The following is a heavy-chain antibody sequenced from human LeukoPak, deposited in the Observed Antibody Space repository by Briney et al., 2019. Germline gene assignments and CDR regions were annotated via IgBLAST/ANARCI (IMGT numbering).Heavy chain of an antibody. Sequence: PGGSLRLSCAASGFTFGRYWMSWVRQAPGKGLEWVANINQDGGDKYHADSVKGRFTISRDNAKNSLYLQMNSLRAGDTAVYYCARDHDGKDYWGQGTLVTVSS. J-gene: IGHJ4*02. CDR2: INQDGGDK. V-gene: IGHV3-7*01. CDR3: ARDHDGKDY. CDR1: GFTFGRYW.